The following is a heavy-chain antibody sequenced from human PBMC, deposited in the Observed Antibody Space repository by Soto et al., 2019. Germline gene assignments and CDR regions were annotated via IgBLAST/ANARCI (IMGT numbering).Heavy chain of an antibody. J-gene: IGHJ6*02. CDR1: GADINTYS. D-gene: IGHD3-10*01. V-gene: IGHV4-4*07. CDR3: GSGSPYYYGMDV. CDR2: IYTSASI. Sequence: PSETLSLTCSVSGADINTYSWTWIRQPAGKGLEWIGRIYTSASINYNPSLRGRVTLSVDTSTNQVSLKLASVTAADTAVYYYGSGSPYYYGMDVWGQGTTVTVSS.